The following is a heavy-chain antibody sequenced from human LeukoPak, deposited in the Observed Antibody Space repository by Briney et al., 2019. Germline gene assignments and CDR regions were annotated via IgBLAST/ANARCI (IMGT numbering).Heavy chain of an antibody. CDR2: ISGSGGST. Sequence: PGGSLRLSCAASGFTVSSSNYMNWVRQAPGKGLEWVSAISGSGGSTYYADSVKGRFTISRDNSKNTLYLQMNSLRAEDTAVYYCAKAGYCSSTSCYEGYYYGMDVWGQGTTVTVSS. D-gene: IGHD2-2*03. J-gene: IGHJ6*02. CDR1: GFTVSSSNY. V-gene: IGHV3-23*01. CDR3: AKAGYCSSTSCYEGYYYGMDV.